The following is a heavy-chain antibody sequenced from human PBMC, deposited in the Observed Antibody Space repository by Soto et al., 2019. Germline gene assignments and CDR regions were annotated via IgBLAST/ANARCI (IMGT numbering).Heavy chain of an antibody. V-gene: IGHV3-7*03. J-gene: IGHJ4*02. CDR2: INPDGSVG. D-gene: IGHD3-16*01. Sequence: QPGGSLRLSCVASGFTFSTYWMNWVRQAPGMGLEWVANINPDGSVGMYVDSVKGRFTISRDNAKNSLYLQMNSLRTDDTAVYFCAGWGGHDYNYWGQGILVTVS. CDR3: AGWGGHDYNY. CDR1: GFTFSTYW.